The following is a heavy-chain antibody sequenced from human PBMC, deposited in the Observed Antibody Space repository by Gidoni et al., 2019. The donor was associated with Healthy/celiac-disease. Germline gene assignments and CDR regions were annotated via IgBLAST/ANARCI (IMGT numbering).Heavy chain of an antibody. Sequence: EVQLVESGGGLVQPGGSLRLSCAASGFTFSSYAMSWVSQAPGKGMEWVSALSGSGGSTYYYDSVKGRSTMSRDNSKNTLYLQMNSLRAEDTAVYYCAKDKSRGPKLGYCSSTSCFTWFDPWGQGTLVTVSS. D-gene: IGHD2-2*02. CDR2: LSGSGGST. V-gene: IGHV3-23*04. J-gene: IGHJ5*02. CDR1: GFTFSSYA. CDR3: AKDKSRGPKLGYCSSTSCFTWFDP.